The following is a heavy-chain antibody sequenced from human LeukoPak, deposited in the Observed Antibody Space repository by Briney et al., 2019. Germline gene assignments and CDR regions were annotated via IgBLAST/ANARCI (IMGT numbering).Heavy chain of an antibody. CDR1: GFTFTNYA. Sequence: GGSLRPSCAASGFTFTNYALNWVRQAPGKGLEWVSAVSSSGGSKYYADSVKGRFAISRDTSKNTLFLQMNSLRAEDTAVYYCAILFWSDYLAPLGGDVFDIWGQGTMVTVSS. J-gene: IGHJ3*02. D-gene: IGHD3-3*01. V-gene: IGHV3-23*01. CDR3: AILFWSDYLAPLGGDVFDI. CDR2: VSSSGGSK.